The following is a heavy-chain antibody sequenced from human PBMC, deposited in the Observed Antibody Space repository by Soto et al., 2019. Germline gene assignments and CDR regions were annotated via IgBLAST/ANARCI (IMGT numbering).Heavy chain of an antibody. J-gene: IGHJ6*03. D-gene: IGHD4-4*01. CDR2: IRSKAFGGTT. Sequence: PGGSLRLSCTASGFTFGDYAMSWFRQAPGKGLEWVGFIRSKAFGGTTEYAASVKGRFIISRDDSKNIAYLQMNSLKTEDTAVYYCTPDYSNSINYYYYMDVWGKGTTVTVSS. CDR3: TPDYSNSINYYYYMDV. CDR1: GFTFGDYA. V-gene: IGHV3-49*03.